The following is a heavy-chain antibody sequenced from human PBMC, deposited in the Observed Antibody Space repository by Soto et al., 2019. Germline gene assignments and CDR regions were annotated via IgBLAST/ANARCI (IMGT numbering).Heavy chain of an antibody. CDR2: ITDSGTDT. Sequence: GGSLRPSCVASGFTFTTYAMNWVPRAPGKGLDWVSLITDSGTDTYYTDSVKGPFTITRDNTRNTLSLQMNSLRAEDTAVYYCARDGDMAYDLEGGFYYSGMDVWGQGTTVTAP. CDR1: GFTFTTYA. V-gene: IGHV3-23*01. CDR3: ARDGDMAYDLEGGFYYSGMDV. D-gene: IGHD3-3*01. J-gene: IGHJ6*02.